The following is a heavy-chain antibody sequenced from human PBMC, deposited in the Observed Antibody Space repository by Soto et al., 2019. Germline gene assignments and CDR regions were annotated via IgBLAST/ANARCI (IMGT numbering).Heavy chain of an antibody. J-gene: IGHJ4*02. CDR3: ARGGLLWFGELFYGGDFDY. CDR1: GYTFTGYY. D-gene: IGHD3-10*01. CDR2: INPNSGGT. V-gene: IGHV1-2*04. Sequence: QVQLVQSGAEVKKPGASVKVSCKASGYTFTGYYMHWVRQAPGQGLEWMGWINPNSGGTNYAQKCQGWVHMTRDTSISTAYMELSRLGSDDTAVYYCARGGLLWFGELFYGGDFDYWGQGTLVTVSS.